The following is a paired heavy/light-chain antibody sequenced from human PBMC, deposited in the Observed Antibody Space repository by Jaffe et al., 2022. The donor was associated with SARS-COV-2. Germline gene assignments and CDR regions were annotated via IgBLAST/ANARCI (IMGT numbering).Light chain of an antibody. CDR1: SSDVGAYDY. Sequence: HSALTQPPSASGSPGQSVTISCTGTSSDVGAYDYVSWYQQHPGKAPKLIIYEVNKRPSGVPDRFSGSKSGNTASLTVSGLQPEDEADYYCNSHAGSGTYVFGTATKVTVL. V-gene: IGLV2-8*01. J-gene: IGLJ1*01. CDR2: EVN. CDR3: NSHAGSGTYV.
Heavy chain of an antibody. Sequence: QVQLVQSGAEVKKPGASVKISCKTSGYKFTSYYIHWVRQAPGQGLEWVGQVNPTGAGANYAQSLQGRVTMTTDTSTNTVFMELRSLGSEDTAIYYCAKDGGTYGDIDYWGQGTLVTVSS. CDR3: AKDGGTYGDIDY. CDR1: GYKFTSYY. D-gene: IGHD3-16*01. CDR2: VNPTGAGA. V-gene: IGHV1-46*04. J-gene: IGHJ4*02.